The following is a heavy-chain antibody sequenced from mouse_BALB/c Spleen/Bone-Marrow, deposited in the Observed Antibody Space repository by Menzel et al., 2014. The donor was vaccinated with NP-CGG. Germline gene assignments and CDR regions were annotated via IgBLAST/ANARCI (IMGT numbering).Heavy chain of an antibody. V-gene: IGHV14-3*02. CDR1: GFNIKDTY. CDR3: ARQYYGNYAWYFDV. CDR2: IDPANGNT. J-gene: IGHJ1*01. D-gene: IGHD2-1*01. Sequence: VQLKQSGAELVKPGASVKLSCTASGFNIKDTYMNWVEQRPEQGLEWIGRIDPANGNTKYDPKFQGKATITADTSSNTAYLQLSSLTSEDTAVCYCARQYYGNYAWYFDVWGAGTTVTVSS.